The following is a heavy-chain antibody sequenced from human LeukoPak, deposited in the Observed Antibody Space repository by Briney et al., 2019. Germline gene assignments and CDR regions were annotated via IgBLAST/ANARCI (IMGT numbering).Heavy chain of an antibody. CDR1: GFTFSSYA. D-gene: IGHD3-16*02. Sequence: GGSLRLSCAASGFTFSSYAMHWVRQAPGKGLEYVSAISSNGGSTYYANSVKGRFTISRDNSKNTLYLQMGSLRAEDMAVYYCARSEDYDYVWGSYRYIFDHWGQGTLVTVSS. CDR3: ARSEDYDYVWGSYRYIFDH. CDR2: ISSNGGST. J-gene: IGHJ4*02. V-gene: IGHV3-64*01.